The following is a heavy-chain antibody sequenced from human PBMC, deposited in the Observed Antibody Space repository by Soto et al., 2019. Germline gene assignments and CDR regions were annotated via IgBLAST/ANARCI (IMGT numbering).Heavy chain of an antibody. Sequence: QVQLVESGGGVVQPGRSLRLSCAASGFTFSSYAMHWVRQAPGKGLEWVAVISYDGTNKYYAESVKGRFTISRDNSKNTLYLQMNSLRAEDTAVYYCERGWELLFDYWGQGTLVTVSS. J-gene: IGHJ4*02. V-gene: IGHV3-30-3*01. CDR1: GFTFSSYA. CDR3: ERGWELLFDY. D-gene: IGHD1-26*01. CDR2: ISYDGTNK.